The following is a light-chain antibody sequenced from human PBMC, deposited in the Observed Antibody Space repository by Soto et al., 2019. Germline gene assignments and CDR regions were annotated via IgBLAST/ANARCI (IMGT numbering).Light chain of an antibody. J-gene: IGKJ5*01. CDR1: QSVYSS. CDR3: QQYGSSPIT. CDR2: GAS. V-gene: IGKV3-20*01. Sequence: EIVMTQSPATLSVSPGERATLSCRASQSVYSSLAWYQQKPGQAPRLLIYGASTRATGIPARFSGSGSGTDFTLTINRLEPEDFALYYCQQYGSSPITFGQGTRLEIK.